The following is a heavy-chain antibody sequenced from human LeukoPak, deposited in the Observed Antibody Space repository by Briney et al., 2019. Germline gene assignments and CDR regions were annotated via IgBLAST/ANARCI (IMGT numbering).Heavy chain of an antibody. CDR2: IISSGTR. J-gene: IGHJ4*02. D-gene: IGHD6-19*01. CDR1: GFTFSDYY. Sequence: PGGSLRLSCAASGFTFSDYYMSWIRQAPGKGLEWVSYIISSGTRYYADSVKGRFTISRDNAKNSLYLQMDSLRVEDTAVYYCTRVDPIAVAGDDYWGQGTQVAVSS. CDR3: TRVDPIAVAGDDY. V-gene: IGHV3-11*04.